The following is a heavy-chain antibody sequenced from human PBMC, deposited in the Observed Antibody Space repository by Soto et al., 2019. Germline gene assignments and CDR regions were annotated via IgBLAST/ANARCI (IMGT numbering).Heavy chain of an antibody. Sequence: GGSLSLSXAASGFTFSSYAMSWVRQAPGTGLEWVSAISGSGGSTYYADSVKGRFTISRDNSKNTLYLQMNSLRAEDTAVYYCAKSPALWFGELPRYYYGMDVWGQGTTVTVSS. CDR2: ISGSGGST. D-gene: IGHD3-10*01. J-gene: IGHJ6*02. CDR3: AKSPALWFGELPRYYYGMDV. CDR1: GFTFSSYA. V-gene: IGHV3-23*01.